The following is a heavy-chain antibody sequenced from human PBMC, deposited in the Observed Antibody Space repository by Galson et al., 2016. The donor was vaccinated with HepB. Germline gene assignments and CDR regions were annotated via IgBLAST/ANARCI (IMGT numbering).Heavy chain of an antibody. D-gene: IGHD3-9*01. V-gene: IGHV3-21*01. CDR2: ISSSSSYI. CDR1: GFTFSTYS. CDR3: ARDVLDRPRRYYDILTGKGDGNYGMDV. Sequence: SLRLSCAGSGFTFSTYSMNSVRQAPGTGLEWVSSISSSSSYIYYADSVKGRLTISRDNDKNSLYLQMNSLRAEDTAVYYCARDVLDRPRRYYDILTGKGDGNYGMDVLGQGTTVTVPS. J-gene: IGHJ6*02.